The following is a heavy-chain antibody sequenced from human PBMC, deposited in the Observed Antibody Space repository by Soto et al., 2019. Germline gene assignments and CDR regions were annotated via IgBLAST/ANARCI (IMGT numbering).Heavy chain of an antibody. V-gene: IGHV1-2*02. CDR1: GYTFTDHY. CDR3: ARPKYGETYFDS. CDR2: INPYSGGT. Sequence: WASVKVSCKASGYTFTDHYIHWLRQAPGQSLEWMGWINPYSGGTHFARKFQDRVTMARDTSVSTAYMELSSLKSDDTAVYYCARPKYGETYFDSWGQGTVVTVSS. D-gene: IGHD2-21*01. J-gene: IGHJ4*02.